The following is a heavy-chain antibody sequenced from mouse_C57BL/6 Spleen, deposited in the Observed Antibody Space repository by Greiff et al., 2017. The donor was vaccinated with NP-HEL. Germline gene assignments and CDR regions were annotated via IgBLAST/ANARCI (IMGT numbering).Heavy chain of an antibody. CDR1: GYTFTSYW. CDR3: ARWGYTPYAMDY. V-gene: IGHV1-50*01. D-gene: IGHD3-1*01. Sequence: QVQLQQSGAELVKPGASVKLSCKASGYTFTSYWMQWVKQRPGQGLEWIGEIDPSDSYTNYNQKFKGKATLTVDTSSSTAYMQLSSLTSEDSAVYYCARWGYTPYAMDYWGQGTSVTVSS. CDR2: IDPSDSYT. J-gene: IGHJ4*01.